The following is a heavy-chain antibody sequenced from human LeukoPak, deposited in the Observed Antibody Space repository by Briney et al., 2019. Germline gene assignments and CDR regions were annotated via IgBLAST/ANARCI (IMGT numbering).Heavy chain of an antibody. V-gene: IGHV1-18*01. Sequence: GASVKVSCKASGYTFTSYGISWVRQGPGQGLEWKGWISAYNGNTNYAQKLQGRGTMTTDTSTSTAYMALRSLRSDDTAVYYCASSHQITVNGYSSGWPWGQGTLVTVSS. CDR3: ASSHQITVNGYSSGWP. CDR2: ISAYNGNT. J-gene: IGHJ5*02. CDR1: GYTFTSYG. D-gene: IGHD6-19*01.